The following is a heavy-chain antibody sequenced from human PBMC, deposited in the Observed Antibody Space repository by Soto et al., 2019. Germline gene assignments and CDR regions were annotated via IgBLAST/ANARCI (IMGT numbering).Heavy chain of an antibody. Sequence: PGGSLRLSCAASGFTFSKYSVNWVRQAPGKGLEWVSSISSRSTYIFYADSVKGRFTISRDNAKNSLYLQMNSLRAEDTGVYYCARPRLSAAGDYYYYYGMDVWGQGTTVTVSS. D-gene: IGHD6-13*01. J-gene: IGHJ6*02. CDR1: GFTFSKYS. V-gene: IGHV3-21*01. CDR3: ARPRLSAAGDYYYYYGMDV. CDR2: ISSRSTYI.